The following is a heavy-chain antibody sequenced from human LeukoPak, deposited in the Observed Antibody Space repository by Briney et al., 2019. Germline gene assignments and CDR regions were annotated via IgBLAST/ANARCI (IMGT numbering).Heavy chain of an antibody. D-gene: IGHD3-3*01. CDR2: ISGYNGDT. CDR1: GYTFTSHG. Sequence: GASMKVSCRTSGYTFTSHGITWVRQAPGQGLEWMGWISGYNGDTIYAQKLQGRVTMTTDTSTSTAYMELRSLRSDDTAVYYCARTPREWLLTFDYWGQGTLVTVSS. J-gene: IGHJ4*02. V-gene: IGHV1-18*01. CDR3: ARTPREWLLTFDY.